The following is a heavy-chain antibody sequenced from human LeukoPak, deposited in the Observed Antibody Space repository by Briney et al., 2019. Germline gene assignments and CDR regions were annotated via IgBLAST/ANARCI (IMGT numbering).Heavy chain of an antibody. Sequence: ASVKVSCKVSGYTLTELSMHWVRQAPGKGREWMGGFDPGDGETTYARKFQGRVTMTEDTSTDTAYMELSSLRSEDTAVYYCAAERFLEGGDGYWGQGTLVTVSS. D-gene: IGHD3-3*01. V-gene: IGHV1-24*01. CDR3: AAERFLEGGDGY. CDR2: FDPGDGET. J-gene: IGHJ4*02. CDR1: GYTLTELS.